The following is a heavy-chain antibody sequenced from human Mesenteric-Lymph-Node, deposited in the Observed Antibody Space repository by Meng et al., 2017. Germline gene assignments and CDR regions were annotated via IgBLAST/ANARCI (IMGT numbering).Heavy chain of an antibody. CDR2: ISWDGGST. D-gene: IGHD3-10*01. CDR1: GFTFSSYS. V-gene: IGHV3-43*01. Sequence: GESLKISCAASGFTFSSYSMNWVRQAPGKGLEWVSLISWDGGSTYYADSVKGRFTISRDNSKNSLYLQMNSLRTEDTALYYCAKDKGRFVGHYGSGSYFGGKGYGMDVWGQGTTVTVSS. CDR3: AKDKGRFVGHYGSGSYFGGKGYGMDV. J-gene: IGHJ6*02.